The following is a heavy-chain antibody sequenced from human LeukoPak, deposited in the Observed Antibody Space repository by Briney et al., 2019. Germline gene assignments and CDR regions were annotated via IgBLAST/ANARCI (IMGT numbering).Heavy chain of an antibody. CDR3: AREKYSGSYFDY. Sequence: SETLSLTCTVSGGSTSGYYWSWIRQPPGEELEWIGYISYSGTTNYSPSLRSRLTISIDTSKTQFPLKLSSVTAADTAVYYCAREKYSGSYFDYWGQGTLVTVSS. CDR1: GGSTSGYY. J-gene: IGHJ4*02. CDR2: ISYSGTT. V-gene: IGHV4-59*01. D-gene: IGHD1-26*01.